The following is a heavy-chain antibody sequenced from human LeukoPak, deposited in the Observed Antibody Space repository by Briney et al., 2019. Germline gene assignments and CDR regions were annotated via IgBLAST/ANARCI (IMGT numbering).Heavy chain of an antibody. D-gene: IGHD5-12*01. CDR2: INHSGST. CDR3: ARKSGYARDY. J-gene: IGHJ4*02. V-gene: IGHV4-34*01. CDR1: GGSLSGSY. Sequence: SETLSLTCDVKGGSLSGSYWTWIRQSPEKRLEWIGEINHSGSTSNHNPSLKSRVTMSVDTSKNQFSLKLSSVTAADTAVYYCARKSGYARDYWGQGNLVNVSS.